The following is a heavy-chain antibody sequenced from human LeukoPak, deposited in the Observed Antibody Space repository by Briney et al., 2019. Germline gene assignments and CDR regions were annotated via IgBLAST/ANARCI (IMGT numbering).Heavy chain of an antibody. V-gene: IGHV3-21*01. Sequence: GGCLRLSCAASGFTFSSYSMNWVRRAPGKGLECVSSISSSSSYIYYADSVKGRFTISRDNAKNSLYLQMNSLRAEDTAVYYCARVDSYYYGSGSYIIFDYWGQGTLVTVSS. CDR2: ISSSSSYI. D-gene: IGHD3-10*01. J-gene: IGHJ4*02. CDR1: GFTFSSYS. CDR3: ARVDSYYYGSGSYIIFDY.